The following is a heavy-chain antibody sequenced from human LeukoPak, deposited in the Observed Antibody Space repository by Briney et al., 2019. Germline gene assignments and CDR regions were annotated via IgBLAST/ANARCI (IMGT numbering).Heavy chain of an antibody. V-gene: IGHV1-8*01. CDR2: MNPNNGNT. Sequence: ASVKISCKASGYTFTSYDINWVRQATGQGLEWMAWMNPNNGNTGNAQKFQGRVTLTRITSISTAYMELSGLRSEDTAVYYCAVGVLSGGHEWAFYIWGQGTMVTVSS. CDR3: AVGVLSGGHEWAFYI. J-gene: IGHJ3*02. CDR1: GYTFTSYD. D-gene: IGHD5-12*01.